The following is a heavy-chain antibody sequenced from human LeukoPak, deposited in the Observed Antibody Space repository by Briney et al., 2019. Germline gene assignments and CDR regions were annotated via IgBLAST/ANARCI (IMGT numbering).Heavy chain of an antibody. CDR3: ARGKTYYDISKDAFDI. Sequence: RPSETLSLTCTVSSGSISSYYWSWIRQPPGKGLERIGYTYYSGSTNYNPSLRSRVTISVDTSKNQFSLKLSSVTAADTAVYYCARGKTYYDISKDAFDIWGQGTMVTVSS. CDR1: SGSISSYY. CDR2: TYYSGST. J-gene: IGHJ3*02. V-gene: IGHV4-59*01. D-gene: IGHD3-22*01.